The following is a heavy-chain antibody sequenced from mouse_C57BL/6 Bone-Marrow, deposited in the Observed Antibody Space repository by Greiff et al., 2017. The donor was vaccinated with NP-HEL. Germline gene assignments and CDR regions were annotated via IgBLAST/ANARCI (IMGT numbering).Heavy chain of an antibody. CDR1: GFNIKDDY. J-gene: IGHJ2*01. D-gene: IGHD1-1*01. CDR2: IDPENGDT. V-gene: IGHV14-4*01. Sequence: EVQLQQSGAELVRPGASVKLSCTASGFNIKDDYMHWVKQRPEQGLEWIGWIDPENGDTEYASKFQGKATIPADTSSNTAYLQLSSLTSEDTAVYYCTTGLLYYYGSSYFDYWGQGTTLTVSS. CDR3: TTGLLYYYGSSYFDY.